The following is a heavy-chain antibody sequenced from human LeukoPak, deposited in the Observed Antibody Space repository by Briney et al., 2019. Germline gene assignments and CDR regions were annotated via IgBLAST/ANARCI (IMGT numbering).Heavy chain of an antibody. V-gene: IGHV3-21*05. CDR2: ITSRSAFT. J-gene: IGHJ4*02. CDR3: ARGGDPDY. CDR1: GFSFSEYS. Sequence: PGGSLRLSCVGSGFSFSEYSMNWVRQSPGKGLEWISHITSRSAFTYFAGSVKGRFTISRDNAKDSLYLQMNSLRAEDTAVYYCARGGDPDYWGQGTLVTVSS. D-gene: IGHD2-21*02.